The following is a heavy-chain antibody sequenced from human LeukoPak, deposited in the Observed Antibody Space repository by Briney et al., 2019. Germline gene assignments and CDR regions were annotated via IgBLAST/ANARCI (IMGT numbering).Heavy chain of an antibody. V-gene: IGHV3-21*01. CDR3: ARDSRAGFDY. Sequence: PGGSLRLSCAASGFTFSSYSMNWVRQAPGKGLEWVSSISSSSSYIYYADSVKDRFTISRDNAKNSLYLQTNSLRAEDTAVYYCARDSRAGFDYWGQGTLVTVSS. CDR2: ISSSSSYI. CDR1: GFTFSSYS. D-gene: IGHD3-10*01. J-gene: IGHJ4*02.